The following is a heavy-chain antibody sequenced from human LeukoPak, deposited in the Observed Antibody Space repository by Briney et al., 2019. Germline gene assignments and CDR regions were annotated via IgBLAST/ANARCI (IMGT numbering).Heavy chain of an antibody. Sequence: TSSETLSLTCAVSGGSISSSNWWSWVRQPPGKGLEWIGEIYHSGSTNYNPSLKSRVTISVDKSKNQFSLKLSSVTAADTAVYYCARGSDYGDPPFFDPWGQGALVTVSS. CDR1: GGSISSSNW. D-gene: IGHD4-17*01. CDR3: ARGSDYGDPPFFDP. J-gene: IGHJ5*02. CDR2: IYHSGST. V-gene: IGHV4-4*02.